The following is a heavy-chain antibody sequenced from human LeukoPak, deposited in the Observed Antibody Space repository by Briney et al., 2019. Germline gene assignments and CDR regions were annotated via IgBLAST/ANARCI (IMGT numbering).Heavy chain of an antibody. CDR2: IYSGGST. V-gene: IGHV3-53*01. Sequence: PGGSLRLSCAASGFTVSSNYMSWVRQAPGKGLEWVSVIYSGGSTYYADSVKGRFTISRDNSKNTLYLQMNSLRAEDTAVYYCARDYDSSGYVDWGQGTLVTVSS. D-gene: IGHD3-22*01. CDR3: ARDYDSSGYVD. J-gene: IGHJ4*02. CDR1: GFTVSSNY.